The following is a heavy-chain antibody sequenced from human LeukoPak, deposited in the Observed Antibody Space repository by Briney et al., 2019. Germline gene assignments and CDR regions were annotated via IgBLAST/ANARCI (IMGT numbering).Heavy chain of an antibody. J-gene: IGHJ4*02. V-gene: IGHV3-33*01. D-gene: IGHD6-6*01. Sequence: GGSLRLSCAASGFTFSSYDLHWVRQAPGKGLEWVAVIWYDGSNEYYADSVEGRFTISRDNSKNTLYLQMNSLRADDTAVYYCARGRYTSSPYFDYWGQGALVTVSS. CDR1: GFTFSSYD. CDR3: ARGRYTSSPYFDY. CDR2: IWYDGSNE.